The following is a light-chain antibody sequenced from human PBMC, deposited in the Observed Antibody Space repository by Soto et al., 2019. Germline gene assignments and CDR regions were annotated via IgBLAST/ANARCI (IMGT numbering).Light chain of an antibody. CDR2: EVN. Sequence: QSVLTQPPSASGSPGQSVTISCTGTSSDVGNYNYVSWYQQHPDNAPKLMIYEVNKRPSGVRDRFSGSKSGNTASLTVSGLQAEDEADYYCTPYAGFSNPVIFVEGTKLTVL. V-gene: IGLV2-8*01. J-gene: IGLJ2*01. CDR1: SSDVGNYNY. CDR3: TPYAGFSNPVI.